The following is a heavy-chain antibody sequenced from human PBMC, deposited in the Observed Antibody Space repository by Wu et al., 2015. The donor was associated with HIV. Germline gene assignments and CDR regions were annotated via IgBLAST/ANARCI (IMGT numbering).Heavy chain of an antibody. J-gene: IGHJ4*02. V-gene: IGHV4-34*01. Sequence: QVQLQQWGAGLLKPSETLSLTCAVYGGSFNDYYWSWIRQPPGEGLEWIGDINHSGSTKYKSSLKSRVSISVDTSKNQFSLKLNSVTAADTGVYYCARGFDSGTYSSRFDYWGQGNLVTVSS. D-gene: IGHD3-10*01. CDR2: INHSGST. CDR1: GGSFNDYY. CDR3: ARGFDSGTYSSRFDY.